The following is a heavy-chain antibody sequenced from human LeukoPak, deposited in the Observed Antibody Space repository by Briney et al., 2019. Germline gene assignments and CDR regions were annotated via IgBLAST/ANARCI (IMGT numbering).Heavy chain of an antibody. V-gene: IGHV3-43*02. D-gene: IGHD6-19*01. CDR2: ISGDGGST. CDR1: GFTFGDYA. Sequence: GGSLRLSCTASGFTFGDYAMHWVRQAPGKGLEWVSLISGDGGSTYYADSVKGRFTISRDNSKNSLYLQMNSLRTEDTALYYCVKDSEGVAGTGFDYWGQGILVTVSS. J-gene: IGHJ4*02. CDR3: VKDSEGVAGTGFDY.